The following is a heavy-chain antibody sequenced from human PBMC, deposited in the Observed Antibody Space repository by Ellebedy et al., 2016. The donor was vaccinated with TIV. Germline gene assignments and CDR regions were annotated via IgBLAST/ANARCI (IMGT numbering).Heavy chain of an antibody. CDR1: GYTFTSYG. CDR2: ISAYNGNT. CDR3: ARRPYGDSYYYYGMDV. Sequence: ASVKVSCKASGYTFTSYGISWVRQAPVQGLEWMGWISAYNGNTNYAQKFQGRVTITADESTSTAYMELSSLRSEDTAVYYCARRPYGDSYYYYGMDVWGQGTTVTVSS. D-gene: IGHD4-17*01. J-gene: IGHJ6*02. V-gene: IGHV1-18*01.